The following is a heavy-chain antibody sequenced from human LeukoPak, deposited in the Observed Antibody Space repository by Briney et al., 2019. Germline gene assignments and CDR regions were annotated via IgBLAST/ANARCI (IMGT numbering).Heavy chain of an antibody. CDR2: IYTSGST. CDR3: ARRGRGYSVSPQDWFDP. D-gene: IGHD1-26*01. J-gene: IGHJ5*02. CDR1: GGSISSGNYY. Sequence: PSETLSLTCTVSGGSISSGNYYWSWIRQPAGKGLEWIGHIYTSGSTNYSPSLKSRVGISVDTSRNQFSLKLSSVTAADTAVYYCARRGRGYSVSPQDWFDPWGQGTLVTVSS. V-gene: IGHV4-61*09.